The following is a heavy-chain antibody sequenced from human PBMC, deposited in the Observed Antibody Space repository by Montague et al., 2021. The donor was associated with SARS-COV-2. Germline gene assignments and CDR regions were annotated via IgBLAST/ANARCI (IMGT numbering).Heavy chain of an antibody. Sequence: PALVKPTQTLTLTCTFSGFSLTSSGVAVGWIRQPPGKALEWLALIYWDDTKHYNPSLRTRLTATQDTSKNQVVLTLTNVDPVDTATYYCAHRPPYYSISGAWDGGCFDYWGQGALVTVSS. J-gene: IGHJ4*02. CDR2: IYWDDTK. D-gene: IGHD3-10*01. CDR3: AHRPPYYSISGAWDGGCFDY. V-gene: IGHV2-5*02. CDR1: GFSLTSSGVA.